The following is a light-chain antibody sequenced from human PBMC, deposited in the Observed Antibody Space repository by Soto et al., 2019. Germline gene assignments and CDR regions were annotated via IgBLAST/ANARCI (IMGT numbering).Light chain of an antibody. J-gene: IGKJ4*01. V-gene: IGKV1-9*01. Sequence: DIQLTQSPSFLSASVGDRVTITCRASQGITNYLAWYQQEPGKAPKLLMYPTSTLQSGVPSRFSGSGSGTEFTLTITSLQPEDSATYYCQQLRSYPLTFGGGNKVEIK. CDR2: PTS. CDR1: QGITNY. CDR3: QQLRSYPLT.